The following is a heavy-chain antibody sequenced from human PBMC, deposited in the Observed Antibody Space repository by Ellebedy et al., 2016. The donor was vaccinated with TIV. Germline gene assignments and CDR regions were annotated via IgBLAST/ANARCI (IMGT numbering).Heavy chain of an antibody. D-gene: IGHD3-16*02. CDR3: ARAGSYRFDY. CDR1: GFIFSTSW. Sequence: GGSLRLSCAASGFIFSTSWVHWVRQAPGKGPVWVSRINSDGTITNYADSVKGRFTISRDNAKNTLYLEMNSLSPEDTGVYYCARAGSYRFDYWGQGTLVTVSS. V-gene: IGHV3-74*01. J-gene: IGHJ4*02. CDR2: INSDGTIT.